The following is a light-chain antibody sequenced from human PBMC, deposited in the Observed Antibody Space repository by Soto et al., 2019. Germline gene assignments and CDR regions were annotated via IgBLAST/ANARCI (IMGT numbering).Light chain of an antibody. V-gene: IGLV2-14*03. J-gene: IGLJ1*01. CDR3: TSYTPSYTRQIV. Sequence: QSALTQPASVSGSPGQSITISCTGTSSDVGGYNYVSWYQHHPGKAPKLIIYDVTNRPSGVSNPFSGSKSGNTASLTISGLQPEDEADYYSTSYTPSYTRQIVFGTGPKVKVL. CDR1: SSDVGGYNY. CDR2: DVT.